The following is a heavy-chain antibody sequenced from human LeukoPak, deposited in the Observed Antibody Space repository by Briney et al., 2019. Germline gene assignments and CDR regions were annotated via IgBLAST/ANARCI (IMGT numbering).Heavy chain of an antibody. CDR3: ARQRGYRMTKDAFDV. D-gene: IGHD2-2*03. V-gene: IGHV5-51*01. J-gene: IGHJ3*01. Sequence: GESLKISCKGSGYRFTSYWIGWVRHLPGKGLEWMTIIYPDDSETRYSPSLQGQVTISADKSINTVYLQWSSLKASDSGIYYCARQRGYRMTKDAFDVWGQGTKVTVSS. CDR2: IYPDDSET. CDR1: GYRFTSYW.